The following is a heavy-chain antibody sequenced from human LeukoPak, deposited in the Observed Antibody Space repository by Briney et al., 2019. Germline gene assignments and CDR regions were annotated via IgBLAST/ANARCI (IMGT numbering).Heavy chain of an antibody. J-gene: IGHJ4*02. D-gene: IGHD3-3*01. V-gene: IGHV3-30*03. Sequence: GGSLRLSCAPSGFTFSRHGMHWVRQAPGKGLEWVAIISNDGSRKYYAHSVEGRFTISRDNSKNTLYLQMDSLRAEDTAIYYCARDRAWNYFDYWGQGTLVTVSS. CDR3: ARDRAWNYFDY. CDR1: GFTFSRHG. CDR2: ISNDGSRK.